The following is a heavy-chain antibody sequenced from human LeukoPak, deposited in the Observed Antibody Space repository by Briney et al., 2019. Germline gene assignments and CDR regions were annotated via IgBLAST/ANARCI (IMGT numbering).Heavy chain of an antibody. J-gene: IGHJ4*02. D-gene: IGHD3-16*02. V-gene: IGHV3-23*01. CDR3: ARGAGEVNVWGSFRLGGFDY. CDR1: GFTFSSYA. CDR2: ISGSGGST. Sequence: GGSLRLSCAASGFTFSSYAMSWVRQAPGKGLEWVSAISGSGGSTYYADSVKGRFTISRDNSKNTLYLQMNSLRAEDTAVYYCARGAGEVNVWGSFRLGGFDYWGQGTLVTASS.